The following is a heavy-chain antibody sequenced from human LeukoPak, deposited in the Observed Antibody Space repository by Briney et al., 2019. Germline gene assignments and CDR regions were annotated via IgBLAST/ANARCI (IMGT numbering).Heavy chain of an antibody. J-gene: IGHJ4*02. V-gene: IGHV4-34*01. CDR1: GGSISSYY. Sequence: SETLSLTCTVSGGSISSYYWSWIRQPPGKGLEWIGEINHSGSTNYNPSLKSRVTISVDTSKNQFSLKLSSVTAADTAVYYCARRGGLSRLPFDYWGQGTLVTVSS. CDR3: ARRGGLSRLPFDY. CDR2: INHSGST. D-gene: IGHD3-16*02.